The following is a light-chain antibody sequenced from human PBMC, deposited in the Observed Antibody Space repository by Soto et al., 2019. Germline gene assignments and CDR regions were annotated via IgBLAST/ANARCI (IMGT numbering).Light chain of an antibody. CDR3: QQYNNWPLSLT. J-gene: IGKJ4*01. V-gene: IGKV3-15*01. CDR2: GAS. CDR1: QSVSSN. Sequence: EIVMTQSPATVSVSPGERATLSCRASQSVSSNLAWYQQKPGQAPRLLIYGASTRATGIPARFSGSGSGTEFTLTISSLQSEDFAVYYCQQYNNWPLSLTFGGGTKVDIK.